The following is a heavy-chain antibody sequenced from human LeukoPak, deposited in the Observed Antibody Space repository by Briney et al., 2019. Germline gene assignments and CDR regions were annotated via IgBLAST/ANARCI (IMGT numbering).Heavy chain of an antibody. J-gene: IGHJ1*01. V-gene: IGHV4-59*01. Sequence: PSETLSLTCTVSGGSISSYYWSWIRQPPGKGLEWIGYIYYSGSTNYNPSLRSRVTISVDTSKNRFSLKLGSVTAADTAVYYCARVSRYYYDSSGYGAEYFQHWGQGTLVTVSS. CDR2: IYYSGST. CDR1: GGSISSYY. CDR3: ARVSRYYYDSSGYGAEYFQH. D-gene: IGHD3-22*01.